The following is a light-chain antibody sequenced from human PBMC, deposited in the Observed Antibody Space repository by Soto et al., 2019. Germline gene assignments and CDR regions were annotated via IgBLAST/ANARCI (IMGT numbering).Light chain of an antibody. V-gene: IGLV1-40*01. J-gene: IGLJ3*02. CDR2: GNS. Sequence: QAVVTQPPSVSGAPGQRVTISCTGSSSNIGAGYDVHWYQQLPGTAPKLLIYGNSNRPSGVPDRFSGSKSGTSAFLAITGLQAEDEADYYCQSYDSSLSAWVFGGGTKLTVL. CDR1: SSNIGAGYD. CDR3: QSYDSSLSAWV.